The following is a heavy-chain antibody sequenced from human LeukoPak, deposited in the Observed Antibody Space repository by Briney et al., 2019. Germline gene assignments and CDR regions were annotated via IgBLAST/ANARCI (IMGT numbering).Heavy chain of an antibody. CDR3: ARDRSTRGYWYFDL. CDR1: GFTFSSYS. CDR2: ISSSSDTI. J-gene: IGHJ2*01. Sequence: GGSLRLSCAASGFTFSSYSMNWVRQAPGKGLEWVSYISSSSDTIYCADSVKGRLTISRDNAKNSLYLQMNSLRAEDTAVYYCARDRSTRGYWYFDLWGRGTLVTVSS. D-gene: IGHD2-2*01. V-gene: IGHV3-48*04.